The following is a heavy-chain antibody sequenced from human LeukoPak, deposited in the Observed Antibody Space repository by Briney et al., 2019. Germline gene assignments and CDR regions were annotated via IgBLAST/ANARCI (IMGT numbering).Heavy chain of an antibody. J-gene: IGHJ5*02. V-gene: IGHV3-23*01. Sequence: GGSLRLSCAASGFTFSNYAMNWVRQAPGKGLEWVSVIGGSGGDTYYADSVKGRFTISRDNSKNTVSLQMNSLRAEDTALYYCARDLDWGAFDAWGQGTLVTVSS. CDR3: ARDLDWGAFDA. CDR1: GFTFSNYA. CDR2: IGGSGGDT. D-gene: IGHD3-9*01.